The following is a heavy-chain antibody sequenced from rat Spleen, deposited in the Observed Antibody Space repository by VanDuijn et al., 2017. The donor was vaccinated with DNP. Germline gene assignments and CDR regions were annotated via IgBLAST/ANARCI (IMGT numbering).Heavy chain of an antibody. CDR3: TRENWVLDY. CDR1: GFTFSDYA. V-gene: IGHV5S23*01. D-gene: IGHD1-7*01. J-gene: IGHJ2*01. Sequence: EVQLVESGGGLVQPGRSLKLSCAASGFTFSDYAMAWVRQVPGKGLDWVASITSSGGTTYYPDSVKGRFTVSRDNAKNTLYLQMNSLRSEDTATYYCTRENWVLDYWGQGVMVTVSS. CDR2: ITSSGGTT.